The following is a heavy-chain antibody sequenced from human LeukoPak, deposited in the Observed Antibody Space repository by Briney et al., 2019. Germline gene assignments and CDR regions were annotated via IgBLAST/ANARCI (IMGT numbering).Heavy chain of an antibody. CDR2: MNPSSGNT. D-gene: IGHD2-15*01. Sequence: GASVKVSCKASGYTFTSDINWVRQATGQGLEWMGWMNPSSGNTDYAPKFQGRVTMTRDISIRTAYMELSSLRSEDTAVYYCARDVTYCSGGSCYGWFDPWGQGTLVTVSS. CDR3: ARDVTYCSGGSCYGWFDP. J-gene: IGHJ5*02. CDR1: GYTFTSD. V-gene: IGHV1-8*01.